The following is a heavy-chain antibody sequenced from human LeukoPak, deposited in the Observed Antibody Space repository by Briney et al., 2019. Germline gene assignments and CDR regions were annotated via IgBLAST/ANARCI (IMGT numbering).Heavy chain of an antibody. CDR1: GFTFNNYA. D-gene: IGHD1-26*01. CDR3: AKENTQWELLKGSDY. J-gene: IGHJ4*02. CDR2: LSGSGFTT. V-gene: IGHV3-23*01. Sequence: GGSLRLSCAASGFTFNNYALSWVRQAPGQGLEWVSGLSGSGFTTYYADSVNGRFTISRDNSKNTVYLQMNSLRAEDTAVYYCAKENTQWELLKGSDYWGQGTLVTVPS.